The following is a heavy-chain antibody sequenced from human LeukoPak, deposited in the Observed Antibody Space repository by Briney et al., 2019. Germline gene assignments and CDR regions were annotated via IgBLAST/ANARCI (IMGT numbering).Heavy chain of an antibody. D-gene: IGHD3-10*01. CDR3: ARDSTYYYASGSSGPQYFDY. Sequence: PGRSLRLSCAASGFTFSNYAMHWVRQAPGKGLEWVAVISNDGGNTYHADSVKGRFTISRDNSKNTLYLELNSLRAEDTSVYYCARDSTYYYASGSSGPQYFDYWGQGTLVTVSS. J-gene: IGHJ4*02. CDR2: ISNDGGNT. CDR1: GFTFSNYA. V-gene: IGHV3-30*01.